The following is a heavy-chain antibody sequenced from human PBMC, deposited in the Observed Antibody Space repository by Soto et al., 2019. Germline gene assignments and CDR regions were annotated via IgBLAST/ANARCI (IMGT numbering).Heavy chain of an antibody. V-gene: IGHV1-69*01. J-gene: IGHJ4*02. CDR2: IIPIFGTA. D-gene: IGHD5-18*01. CDR3: ARVKERGGGYSYGYGY. Sequence: QVQLVQSGAEVKKPGSSVKVSCKASGGTFSSYAISWVRQAPGQGLEWMGGIIPIFGTANYEKKFQCRDPLTADESTSTAYMELSSLRSDHTDVYYCARVKERGGGYSYGYGYWGQGTLVTVSS. CDR1: GGTFSSYA.